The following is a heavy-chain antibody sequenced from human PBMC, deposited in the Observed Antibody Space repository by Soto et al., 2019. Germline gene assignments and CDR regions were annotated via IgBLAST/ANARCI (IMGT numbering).Heavy chain of an antibody. V-gene: IGHV3-21*01. CDR3: VKDRGRGSPVSGGLDV. Sequence: VQLVESGGGLVKPGGSLRLSCAASGFTFSHYSMNWVRQAPGKGLEWVAFVSSTSSYIYYAGSVKGRFTISRDNATNSLFLQMNTLRAEDTAVYYCVKDRGRGSPVSGGLDVWGQGTTVTVSS. CDR1: GFTFSHYS. J-gene: IGHJ6*02. CDR2: VSSTSSYI. D-gene: IGHD3-10*01.